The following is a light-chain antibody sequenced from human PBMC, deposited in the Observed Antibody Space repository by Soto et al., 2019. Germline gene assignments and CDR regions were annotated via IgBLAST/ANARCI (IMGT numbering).Light chain of an antibody. Sequence: QSALTQPASVSGSPGQSITISCTGTSSDVGGYNYVSWYQQHPCKAPKLMIYEVSNRPSGVSNRFSGSKSGNTASLTISGLQAEDEADYYCSSYTSSSTLYVVFGGGTKLTVL. V-gene: IGLV2-14*01. CDR2: EVS. CDR1: SSDVGGYNY. CDR3: SSYTSSSTLYVV. J-gene: IGLJ2*01.